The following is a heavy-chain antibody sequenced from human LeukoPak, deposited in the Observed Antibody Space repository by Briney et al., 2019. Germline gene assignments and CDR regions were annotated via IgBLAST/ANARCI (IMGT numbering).Heavy chain of an antibody. Sequence: ASVKVSCKASGYTFTSYGISWVRQAPGQGLEWMGWITAYNGNTDYAQNLQGRVTMTTDTSTSTAYMELKSLRSDDTAVYYCARAGATVTTHFGYWGQGTLVTVSS. J-gene: IGHJ4*02. CDR2: ITAYNGNT. CDR1: GYTFTSYG. D-gene: IGHD1-26*01. V-gene: IGHV1-18*01. CDR3: ARAGATVTTHFGY.